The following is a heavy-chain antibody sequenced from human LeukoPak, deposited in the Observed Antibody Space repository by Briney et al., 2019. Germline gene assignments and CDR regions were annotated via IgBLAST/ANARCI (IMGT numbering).Heavy chain of an antibody. D-gene: IGHD6-6*01. V-gene: IGHV4-4*07. J-gene: IGHJ5*02. CDR3: AKGGIAARRGWFDP. Sequence: SETLSLTCTVSGGSISGTYYWSWIRQPPGKGLEWIGRIYTSGSTNYNPSLKSRVTMSVDTSKNQFSLKLSSVTAADTAVYYCAKGGIAARRGWFDPWGQGTLVTVSS. CDR2: IYTSGST. CDR1: GGSISGTYY.